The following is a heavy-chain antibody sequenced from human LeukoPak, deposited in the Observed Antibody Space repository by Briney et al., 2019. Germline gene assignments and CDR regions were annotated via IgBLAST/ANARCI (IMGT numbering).Heavy chain of an antibody. CDR2: INPKSGGT. CDR1: GYTFTGYY. J-gene: IGHJ6*03. Sequence: ASVKVSCKASGYTFTGYYMHWVRQAPGQGLEWVGWINPKSGGTNYAQKFQGRVTMTRDTSITTAYMELSSLRSDDTAVYYCARDHSNDFWSGSGPLYYMDVWGKGTTVTVSS. V-gene: IGHV1-2*02. D-gene: IGHD3-3*01. CDR3: ARDHSNDFWSGSGPLYYMDV.